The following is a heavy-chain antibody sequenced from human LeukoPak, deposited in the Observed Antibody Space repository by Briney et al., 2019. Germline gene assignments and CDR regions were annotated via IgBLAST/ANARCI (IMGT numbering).Heavy chain of an antibody. CDR1: GGSFSGYY. V-gene: IGHV4-34*01. J-gene: IGHJ6*03. Sequence: SETLSLTCAVYGGSFSGYYWSWIRQPPGKGLEWIGEINHSGSTNYNPSLKSRVIISVDTSKNQFSLKLSSVTAADTAVYYCARGGGLGYYYYYMDVWGKGTTVTVSS. CDR3: ARGGGLGYYYYYMDV. D-gene: IGHD6-19*01. CDR2: INHSGST.